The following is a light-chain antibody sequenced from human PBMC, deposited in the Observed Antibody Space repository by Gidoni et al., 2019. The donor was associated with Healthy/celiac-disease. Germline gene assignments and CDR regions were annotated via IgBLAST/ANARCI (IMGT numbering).Light chain of an antibody. V-gene: IGKV3-11*01. CDR1: QSVSSY. CDR3: QQRSNWPWT. J-gene: IGKJ1*01. Sequence: EIVLTQSPATLSVSPGERATLSCRASQSVSSYLAWYQQTAGQAPRLLIYDASNRATGIPARFSGSGSGTDFTLTISSLEPEDFAVYYCQQRSNWPWTFGQGTKVEIK. CDR2: DAS.